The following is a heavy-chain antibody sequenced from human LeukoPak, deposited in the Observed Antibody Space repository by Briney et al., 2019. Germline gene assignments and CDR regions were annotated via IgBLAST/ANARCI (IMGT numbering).Heavy chain of an antibody. J-gene: IGHJ4*02. Sequence: PSETLSLTCTVSGGSISTYYWSWIRQPPGKGLEWIGYISYTVTSNYNPSLTSRVTISVDTSKNQFSLKLSSVTAADTAVYYCARVGDWNDLVYWGQGTLVTVSS. CDR2: ISYTVTS. CDR1: GGSISTYY. V-gene: IGHV4-59*01. D-gene: IGHD1-1*01. CDR3: ARVGDWNDLVY.